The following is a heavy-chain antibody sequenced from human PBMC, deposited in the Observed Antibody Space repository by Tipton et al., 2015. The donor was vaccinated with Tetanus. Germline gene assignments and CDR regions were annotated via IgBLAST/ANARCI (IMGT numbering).Heavy chain of an antibody. CDR1: GGSISSNY. CDR2: IYTSGST. CDR3: ARHTNFWSGYYIVY. D-gene: IGHD3-3*01. J-gene: IGHJ4*02. Sequence: TLSLTCTVSGGSISSNYWSWIRQPAGKGLEWIGRIYTSGSTNYNPSLKSRVTMSLDTSKNQFSLKLSSVTAADTAVYYCARHTNFWSGYYIVYWGQGTLVTVSS. V-gene: IGHV4-4*07.